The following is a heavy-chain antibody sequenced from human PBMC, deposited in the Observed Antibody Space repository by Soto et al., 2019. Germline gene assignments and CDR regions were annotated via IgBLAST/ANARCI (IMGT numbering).Heavy chain of an antibody. D-gene: IGHD3-9*01. CDR3: AKNVWGITIFGGMDV. V-gene: IGHV3-23*01. Sequence: EVQLLESGGGLVQPGGSLRLSCAASGFTFSGYAMSWVRQAPGKGLEWVSAISGSGGSTYYADSVKGRFTISRDNSKNTLYMQMNSLRAEETAVYYCAKNVWGITIFGGMDVWGQGTTVTVSS. J-gene: IGHJ6*02. CDR1: GFTFSGYA. CDR2: ISGSGGST.